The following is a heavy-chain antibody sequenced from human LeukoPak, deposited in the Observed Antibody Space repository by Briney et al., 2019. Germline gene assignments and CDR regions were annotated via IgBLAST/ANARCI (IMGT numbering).Heavy chain of an antibody. Sequence: GGSLRLSCAASGFTFSSYGMHWVRQAPGKGLEWVAVISYDGSNKYYADSVKGRFNISRDNSKNTLDLQMNSLGAEDTAVYFCAKESVGFGSIVGRDYYFDSWGQGTLVTVSA. CDR2: ISYDGSNK. D-gene: IGHD3-16*01. CDR3: AKESVGFGSIVGRDYYFDS. CDR1: GFTFSSYG. V-gene: IGHV3-30*18. J-gene: IGHJ4*02.